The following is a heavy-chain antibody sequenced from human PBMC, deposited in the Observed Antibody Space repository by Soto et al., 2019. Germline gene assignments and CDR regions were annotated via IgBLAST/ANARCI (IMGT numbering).Heavy chain of an antibody. D-gene: IGHD3-3*01. J-gene: IGHJ4*02. Sequence: GGSLRLSCAASGFTFSDYYMSWIRQAPGKGLEWVSYISSSGSTIYYADSVKGRFTISRDKAKNSLYLQMNSLRAEDTAVYYCARDQGITIFGVVIPDYFDYWGQGTLVTVSS. CDR1: GFTFSDYY. CDR2: ISSSGSTI. V-gene: IGHV3-11*01. CDR3: ARDQGITIFGVVIPDYFDY.